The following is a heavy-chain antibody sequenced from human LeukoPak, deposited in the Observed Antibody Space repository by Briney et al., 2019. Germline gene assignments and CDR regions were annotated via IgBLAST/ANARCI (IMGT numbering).Heavy chain of an antibody. Sequence: ASVKVSCKASGYTFTGYYMHWVRQAPGQGLEWMGWINPNSGGTNYAQKFQGWVTMTRDTSISTAYMKLSRLRSDDTAVYYCARGDVLGIAVAGPLYFDYWGQGTLVTVSS. J-gene: IGHJ4*02. CDR1: GYTFTGYY. CDR2: INPNSGGT. D-gene: IGHD6-19*01. V-gene: IGHV1-2*04. CDR3: ARGDVLGIAVAGPLYFDY.